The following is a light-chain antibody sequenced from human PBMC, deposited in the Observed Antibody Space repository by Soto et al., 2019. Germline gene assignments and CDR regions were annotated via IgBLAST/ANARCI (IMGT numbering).Light chain of an antibody. J-gene: IGLJ1*01. V-gene: IGLV2-18*02. CDR3: NSFTTSSTYV. CDR1: SNDIGTYNR. CDR2: EVN. Sequence: SALTQPASVSGSPGQSITISCTGTSNDIGTYNRVSWYQQPPGTAPKLIIYEVNNRPSGVPDRFSGSKSGNTASLTISGLQAEDEADYYCNSFTTSSTYVFGTGTKVTVL.